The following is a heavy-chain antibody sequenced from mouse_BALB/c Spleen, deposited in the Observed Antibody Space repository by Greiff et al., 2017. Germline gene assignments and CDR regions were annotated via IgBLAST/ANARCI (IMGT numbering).Heavy chain of an antibody. J-gene: IGHJ3*01. Sequence: EVQLVESGGGLVKPGGSLKLSCAASGFTFSSYAMSWVRQTPEKRLEWVASISSGGSTYYPDSVKGRFTISRDNARNILYLQMSSLRSEDTAMYYCARDDGYFRFAYWGQGTLVTVSA. D-gene: IGHD2-3*01. CDR3: ARDDGYFRFAY. CDR2: ISSGGST. V-gene: IGHV5-6-5*01. CDR1: GFTFSSYA.